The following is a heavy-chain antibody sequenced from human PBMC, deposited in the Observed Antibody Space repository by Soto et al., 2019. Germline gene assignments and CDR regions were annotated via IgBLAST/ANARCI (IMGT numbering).Heavy chain of an antibody. J-gene: IGHJ3*02. V-gene: IGHV3-30-3*01. D-gene: IGHD1-26*01. CDR3: ARVVGATGAFDI. CDR2: ISYDGSNK. CDR1: GFTFSSYA. Sequence: GGSLRLSCAASGFTFSSYAMHWVRQAPGKGLEWVAVISYDGSNKYYADSVKGRFTISRDNSKNTLYLQMNSLIAEDTAVYYCARVVGATGAFDIWGQGTMVTVSS.